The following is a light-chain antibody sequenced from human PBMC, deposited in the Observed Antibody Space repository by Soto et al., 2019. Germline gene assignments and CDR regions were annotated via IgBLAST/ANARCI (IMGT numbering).Light chain of an antibody. CDR1: QTVNNN. V-gene: IGKV3-15*01. J-gene: IGKJ4*01. CDR2: GAS. Sequence: PGERATLSCRASQTVNNNLAWYQQKPGQAPRLLIYGASARATGIPARFSGSGSGTEFTLTISSLQSEDFAVYYCQQYNNWPLTFGGGTKVEIK. CDR3: QQYNNWPLT.